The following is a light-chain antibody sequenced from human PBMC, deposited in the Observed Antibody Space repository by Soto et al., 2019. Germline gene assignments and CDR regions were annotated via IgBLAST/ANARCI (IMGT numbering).Light chain of an antibody. V-gene: IGKV1-5*03. CDR3: QQYNSYPPYT. Sequence: DIQMTQSPSTLSASVGDRVTITCRASQSISSWLAWYQQKAGKAPKLLIYKASSLESGVPARFSGSGSGTEFTLTISSLQPDDFATYYCQQYNSYPPYTFGKGTKLEIK. CDR1: QSISSW. CDR2: KAS. J-gene: IGKJ2*01.